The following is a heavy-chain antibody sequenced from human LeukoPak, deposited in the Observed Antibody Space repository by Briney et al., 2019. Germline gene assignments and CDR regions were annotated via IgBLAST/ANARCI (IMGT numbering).Heavy chain of an antibody. D-gene: IGHD3-16*01. J-gene: IGHJ4*02. CDR3: AKEYYDYLWGSYRDY. CDR2: ISGSGGST. Sequence: GGSLRLPCAASGFFFSSYAMSWVRQAPGKGLEWVSAISGSGGSTYYADSVKGRFTISRDNSKNTLYLQMNSLRAEDTAVYYCAKEYYDYLWGSYRDYWGQGTLVTVSS. V-gene: IGHV3-23*01. CDR1: GFFFSSYA.